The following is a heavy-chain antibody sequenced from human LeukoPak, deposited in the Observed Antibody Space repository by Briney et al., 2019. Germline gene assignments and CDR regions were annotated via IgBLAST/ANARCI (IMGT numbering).Heavy chain of an antibody. CDR2: INPNSGNT. D-gene: IGHD1-26*01. Sequence: GASVKVSCKASGYTFTGYYMHWVRQAPGQGLEWMGWINPNSGNTDYAQKFQGRVTITRNTSISTAYMELSGLRSEDTAVYSCARRATRYSESRSAYFFDYWGQGTLVTVSS. CDR1: GYTFTGYY. J-gene: IGHJ4*02. V-gene: IGHV1-8*03. CDR3: ARRATRYSESRSAYFFDY.